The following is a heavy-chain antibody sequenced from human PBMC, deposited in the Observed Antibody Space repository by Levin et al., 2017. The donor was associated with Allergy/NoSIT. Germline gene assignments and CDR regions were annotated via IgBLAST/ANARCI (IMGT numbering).Heavy chain of an antibody. CDR1: GFSLSTSGVG. CDR3: AHYSTVTNGRGMGFDY. Sequence: SGPTLVKPTQTLTLTCTFSGFSLSTSGVGVGWIRQPPGKALEWLALIYWDDDKRYSPSLKSRLTITKDTSKNQVVLTMTNMDPVDTATYYCAHYSTVTNGRGMGFDYWGQGTLVTVSS. V-gene: IGHV2-5*02. J-gene: IGHJ4*02. CDR2: IYWDDDK. D-gene: IGHD4-17*01.